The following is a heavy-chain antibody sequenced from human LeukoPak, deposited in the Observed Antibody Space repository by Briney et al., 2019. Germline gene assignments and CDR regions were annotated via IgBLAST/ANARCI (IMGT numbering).Heavy chain of an antibody. CDR2: IHYSGST. Sequence: PSETLSLTCTVSGGSISSYYWSWIRQPPGKGLEWIGYIHYSGSTNYNPSLKSRVTISVDTSKNQFSLKLSSVTAADTAVYYCARHVWLQPFDYWGQGTLVTVSS. D-gene: IGHD3-9*01. CDR1: GGSISSYY. J-gene: IGHJ4*02. V-gene: IGHV4-59*08. CDR3: ARHVWLQPFDY.